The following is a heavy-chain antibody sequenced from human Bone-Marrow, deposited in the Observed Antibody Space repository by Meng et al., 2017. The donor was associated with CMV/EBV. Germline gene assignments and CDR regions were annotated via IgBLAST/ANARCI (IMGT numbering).Heavy chain of an antibody. CDR3: ARDRSPNWNLGYFDY. CDR2: IIPIFGTA. CDR1: GGTFSSYA. Sequence: SVKVSCKASGGTFSSYAISWVRQAPGQGLEWMGGIIPIFGTANYAQKFQGRVTITTDESTSTAYMELSSLRSEDTAGYYCARDRSPNWNLGYFDYWGQGTLVTVSS. J-gene: IGHJ4*02. D-gene: IGHD1-20*01. V-gene: IGHV1-69*05.